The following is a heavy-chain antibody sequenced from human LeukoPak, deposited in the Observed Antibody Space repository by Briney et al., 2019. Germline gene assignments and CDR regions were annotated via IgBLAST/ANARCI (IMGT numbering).Heavy chain of an antibody. Sequence: GGSLRLSCAASGFTFDDYGMSWVRQAPGKGLEWVSCISSSSSFIYYADSVKGRFTISRDNAKNSPYLQINSLRAEDTAVYYCARDPYSGYYGDYYYYYMDVWGKGTTVTISS. CDR3: ARDPYSGYYGDYYYYYMDV. CDR1: GFTFDDYG. D-gene: IGHD5-12*01. V-gene: IGHV3-21*01. CDR2: ISSSSSFI. J-gene: IGHJ6*03.